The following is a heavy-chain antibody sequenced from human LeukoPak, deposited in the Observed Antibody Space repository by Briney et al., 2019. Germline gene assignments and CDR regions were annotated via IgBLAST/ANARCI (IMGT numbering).Heavy chain of an antibody. J-gene: IGHJ5*02. V-gene: IGHV4-34*01. CDR1: GGSFSGYY. CDR3: ARHGKPMVRGVSPYNWFDP. Sequence: SETLSLTCAVYGGSFSGYYWSWIRQPPGKGLEWIGEINHSGSTNYNPSLKSRVTISVDTSKNQFSLKLSSVTAADTAVYYCARHGKPMVRGVSPYNWFDPWGQGTLVTVSS. CDR2: INHSGST. D-gene: IGHD3-10*01.